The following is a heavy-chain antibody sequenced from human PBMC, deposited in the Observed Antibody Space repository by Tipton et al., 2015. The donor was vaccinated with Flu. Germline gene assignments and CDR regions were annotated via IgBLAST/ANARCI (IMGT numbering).Heavy chain of an antibody. Sequence: TLSLTCSVSGDSIGSPYYWAWIRQPPGKGLEWIGNNHKTGSTYYNPSLKSRLTMSVDTSNNQFSLKLNSVTAADTAVYYCARHTGDSVRGVVDYWGQGTLVTVSS. V-gene: IGHV4-38-2*01. CDR3: ARHTGDSVRGVVDY. CDR2: NHKTGST. J-gene: IGHJ4*02. D-gene: IGHD3-10*02. CDR1: GDSIGSPYY.